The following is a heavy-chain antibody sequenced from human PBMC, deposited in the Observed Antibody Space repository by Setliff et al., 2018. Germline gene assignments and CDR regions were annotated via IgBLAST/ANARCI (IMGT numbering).Heavy chain of an antibody. CDR1: GGSVSTYY. CDR3: ARGSGRGYSYGLFDY. D-gene: IGHD5-18*01. J-gene: IGHJ4*02. V-gene: IGHV4-59*02. CDR2: IFYSGYT. Sequence: SETLSLTCTVSGGSVSTYYRSWIRQPPGKGLEWIGFIFYSGYTHYNPSLKSRVTMSVDVSRDQFSLELSSVTAADTAVYFCARGSGRGYSYGLFDYWGQGSLVTVSS.